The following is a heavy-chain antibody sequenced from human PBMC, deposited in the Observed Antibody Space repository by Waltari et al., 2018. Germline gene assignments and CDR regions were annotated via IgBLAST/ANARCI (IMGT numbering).Heavy chain of an antibody. CDR3: ARTRRGSYYFDY. Sequence: QVQLQQWGAGLLKPSETLSLTCAVYGGSFSGYYWSWIRQPPGKGLEWIGEINHSGSTNYNPSLKSRVTISVDTSKNQFSLKLSSVTAADTAVYYCARTRRGSYYFDYWGQGTLVTVSS. V-gene: IGHV4-34*01. D-gene: IGHD1-26*01. CDR1: GGSFSGYY. J-gene: IGHJ4*02. CDR2: INHSGST.